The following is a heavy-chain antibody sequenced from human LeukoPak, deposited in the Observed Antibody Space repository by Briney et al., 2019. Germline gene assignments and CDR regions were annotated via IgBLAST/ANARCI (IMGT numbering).Heavy chain of an antibody. V-gene: IGHV3-72*01. J-gene: IGHJ4*02. CDR1: GFTFSDHY. D-gene: IGHD5-12*01. CDR3: ARTKIVAPPRPFAY. Sequence: GGSLRLSCAASGFTFSDHYMDWVRQAPGKGLEWVGRTRNKANSYTTEYAASVKGRFTISRDDSKDSRYLHMNSLKIEDTRGYHSARTKIVAPPRPFAYWGQGTLVTVSS. CDR2: TRNKANSYTT.